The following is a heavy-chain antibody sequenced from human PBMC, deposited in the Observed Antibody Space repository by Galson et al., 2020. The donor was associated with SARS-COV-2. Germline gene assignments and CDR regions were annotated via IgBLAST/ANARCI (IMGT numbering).Heavy chain of an antibody. J-gene: IGHJ4*02. CDR2: IYYNGVT. Sequence: SETLSLTCSVSGGSINSRTSYWGWIRQSPGKGLEWLGSIYYNGVTYYKPSLKSRVSMSVDTSKNQFSLNLRSVTAADTAVYFCARLEASATAMALYFFDSWGQGTLVSVSS. CDR1: GGSINSRTSY. D-gene: IGHD5-18*01. V-gene: IGHV4-39*01. CDR3: ARLEASATAMALYFFDS.